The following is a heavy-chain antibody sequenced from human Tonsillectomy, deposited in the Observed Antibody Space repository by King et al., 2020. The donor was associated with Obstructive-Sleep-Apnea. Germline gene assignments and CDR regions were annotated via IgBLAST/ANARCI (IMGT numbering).Heavy chain of an antibody. Sequence: DVQLVESGGGLVQPGGSLRLSCAASGFTCSSYSMNWVRQAPGKGLEWVSYISSSGRTIYYADSVKGRFTISRDNAKNSLYLQMNSLRAEDTAVYYCARYYYDSSGSGYFDYWGQGTLVTVSS. J-gene: IGHJ4*02. V-gene: IGHV3-48*04. D-gene: IGHD3-22*01. CDR1: GFTCSSYS. CDR3: ARYYYDSSGSGYFDY. CDR2: ISSSGRTI.